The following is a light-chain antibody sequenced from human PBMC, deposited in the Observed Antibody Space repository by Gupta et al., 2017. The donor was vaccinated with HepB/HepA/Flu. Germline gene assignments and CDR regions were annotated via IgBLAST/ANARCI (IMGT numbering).Light chain of an antibody. CDR1: QSVSSSY. V-gene: IGKV3-20*01. J-gene: IGKJ2*01. CDR2: GAS. Sequence: EIVFTHSPCTLSLSPGERATLSCRASQSVSSSYLAWYQQKPGQAPRLLIYGASSRATGIPDRFSGSGYGTDFTLTISRLEPEDFAVYYCQQYGSSPPETFGQGTKLEIK. CDR3: QQYGSSPPET.